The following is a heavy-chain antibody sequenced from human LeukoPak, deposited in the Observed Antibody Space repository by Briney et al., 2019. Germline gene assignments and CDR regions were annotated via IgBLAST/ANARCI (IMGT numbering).Heavy chain of an antibody. Sequence: ASVKVSCKASGYTFTSYAMHWVRQAPGQRLAWMGWINAGNGNTKYSQKFQGRVTTTRDTSASTAYMELSSLRSEDTAVYYCARAYYGSGSYYLTYWGQGTLVTVSS. D-gene: IGHD3-10*01. CDR1: GYTFTSYA. J-gene: IGHJ4*02. V-gene: IGHV1-3*01. CDR2: INAGNGNT. CDR3: ARAYYGSGSYYLTY.